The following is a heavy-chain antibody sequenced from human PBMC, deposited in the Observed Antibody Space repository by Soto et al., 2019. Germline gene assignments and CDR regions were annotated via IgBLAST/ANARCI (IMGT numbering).Heavy chain of an antibody. Sequence: PGGSLRLSCAASGFTLSDEFMSWIRQAPGKGLEWVSYISSSGSTIYYADSVKGRFTICRANAKNSLYLQLNSLRAEHTAVSFCARGPYDYVWVRDHHYYYYSMDVCGQGSTVTVSS. V-gene: IGHV3-11*01. D-gene: IGHD3-16*01. J-gene: IGHJ6*02. CDR3: ARGPYDYVWVRDHHYYYYSMDV. CDR2: ISSSGSTI. CDR1: GFTLSDEF.